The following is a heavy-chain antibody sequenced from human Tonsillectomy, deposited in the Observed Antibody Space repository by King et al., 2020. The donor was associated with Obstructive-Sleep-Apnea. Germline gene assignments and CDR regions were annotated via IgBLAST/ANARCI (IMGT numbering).Heavy chain of an antibody. J-gene: IGHJ4*02. CDR1: GFTFSSYG. V-gene: IGHV3-30*18. D-gene: IGHD6-19*01. CDR3: AKEAGGWHHFDY. CDR2: ISNDGSNV. Sequence: VQLVESGGGVVQPGGSLRLSCAASGFTFSSYGMHWVRQAPGKGLEWVAVISNDGSNVNYADSVKGRFTISRDNSKNKLHLQMNGLRVEDTAVYYCAKEAGGWHHFDYWGQGTLVTVSS.